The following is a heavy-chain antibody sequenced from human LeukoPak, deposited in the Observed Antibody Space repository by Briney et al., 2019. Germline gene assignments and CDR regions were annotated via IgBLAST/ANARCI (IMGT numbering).Heavy chain of an antibody. D-gene: IGHD2-2*01. CDR3: ARMACSSTSCQLPNWFDP. CDR2: TYYRSKWYN. J-gene: IGHJ5*02. CDR1: GDSVSSNSAA. Sequence: SQTLSLTCATSGDSVSSNSAAWNWIRQSPSRGLEWLGRTYYRSKWYNDYAVSVKSRITINPDTSKNQFSLQLNSVTPEDTAVYYCARMACSSTSCQLPNWFDPWGQGTLVTVSS. V-gene: IGHV6-1*01.